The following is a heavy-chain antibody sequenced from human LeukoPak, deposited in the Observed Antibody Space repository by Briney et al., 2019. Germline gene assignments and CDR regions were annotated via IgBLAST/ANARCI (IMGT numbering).Heavy chain of an antibody. D-gene: IGHD1-7*01. J-gene: IGHJ6*03. CDR2: INHRGST. Sequence: SETLSLTCAVYGGSFSGYYWSWIRQPPGKGLEGIGEINHRGSTNYNPSLKSRVTISVDTSKNQFSLKLSSVTAADTAVYYCARGPRTGTIYYYYYYYMDVWGKGTTVTVSS. CDR1: GGSFSGYY. V-gene: IGHV4-34*01. CDR3: ARGPRTGTIYYYYYYYMDV.